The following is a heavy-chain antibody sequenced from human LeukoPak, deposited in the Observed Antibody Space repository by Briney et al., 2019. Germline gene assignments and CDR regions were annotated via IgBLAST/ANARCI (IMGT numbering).Heavy chain of an antibody. CDR3: ARGGGAFDI. CDR1: GFALSSYE. D-gene: IGHD2-15*01. CDR2: ISSSSSYI. V-gene: IGHV3-21*01. Sequence: GGSLRLSCTVSGFALSSYEMSWFRQAPGKGLEWVSSISSSSSYIYYADSVKGRFTISRDNAKNSLYLQMNSLRAEDTAVYYCARGGGAFDIWGQGTMVTVSS. J-gene: IGHJ3*02.